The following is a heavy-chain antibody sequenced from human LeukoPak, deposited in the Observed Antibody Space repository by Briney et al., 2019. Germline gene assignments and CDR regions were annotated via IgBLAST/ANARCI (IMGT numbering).Heavy chain of an antibody. CDR1: GGSISGYY. Sequence: PSETLSLTCTGSGGSISGYYWTWVRQPPGKGLEWIGQIHYSGRADYNPSLKSRITISVDTSKNQMSLKLTSVTAADTAIYYCARCGVDYDMGVWGQGTTVTVSS. V-gene: IGHV4-59*01. CDR3: ARCGVDYDMGV. J-gene: IGHJ6*02. CDR2: IHYSGRA. D-gene: IGHD3-10*01.